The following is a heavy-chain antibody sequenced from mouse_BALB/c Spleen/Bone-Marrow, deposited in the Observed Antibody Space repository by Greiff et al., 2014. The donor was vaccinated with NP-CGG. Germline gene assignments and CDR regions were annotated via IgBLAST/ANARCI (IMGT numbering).Heavy chain of an antibody. CDR1: GYSFTGYT. J-gene: IGHJ4*01. D-gene: IGHD1-1*01. CDR2: INPYDGGT. V-gene: IGHV1S135*01. CDR3: ARWDYYGYAMDN. Sequence: EVQLQQSGPELVKPGVSMKISCKASGYSFTGYTMNWVKQSHGKNLEWIGLINPYDGGTSYNQKFKGKATLTVDKSSTTAFMELLSLTSEDSAAYYCARWDYYGYAMDNWGQGTSVTVSS.